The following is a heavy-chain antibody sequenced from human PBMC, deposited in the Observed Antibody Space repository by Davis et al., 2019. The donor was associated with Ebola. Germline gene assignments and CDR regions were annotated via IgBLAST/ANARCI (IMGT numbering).Heavy chain of an antibody. CDR1: GYSFTSYW. CDR2: IYPGDSDT. D-gene: IGHD2-15*01. V-gene: IGHV5-51*01. CDR3: ARQIVVVVAASKTGRFDP. J-gene: IGHJ5*02. Sequence: GESLKTSCKGSGYSFTSYWIGWVRQLPGKGLEWMGIIYPGDSDTRYSPSFQGQVTIPADKSISTAYLQWSSLKASDTAMYYCARQIVVVVAASKTGRFDPWGQGTLVTVSS.